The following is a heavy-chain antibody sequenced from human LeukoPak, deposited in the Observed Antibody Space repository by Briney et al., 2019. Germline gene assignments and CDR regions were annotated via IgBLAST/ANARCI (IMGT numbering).Heavy chain of an antibody. D-gene: IGHD3-3*01. CDR3: ARDWAYYDFWSGHYYYYYMDV. J-gene: IGHJ6*03. V-gene: IGHV4-39*07. Sequence: SETLSLTCTVSGGSISSSSYYWGWIRQPPGKGLEWIGSIYYSGSTYYNPSLKSRVTISVDTSKNQFSLKLSSVTAADTAVYYCARDWAYYDFWSGHYYYYYMDVWGKGTTVTVSS. CDR1: GGSISSSSYY. CDR2: IYYSGST.